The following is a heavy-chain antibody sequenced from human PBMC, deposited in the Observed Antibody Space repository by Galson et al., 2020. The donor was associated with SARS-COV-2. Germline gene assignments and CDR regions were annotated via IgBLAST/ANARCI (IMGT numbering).Heavy chain of an antibody. Sequence: SETLSLTCTVSGGSIRSSNYYWGWIRQPPGKGLEWIGSVLNSGTTHYSPSLQSRVTISVDTSKNQFSLRLDSVTAADTALYYCARQGVNMIVLVTVPGWYFDLWGRGTLVTVSS. J-gene: IGHJ2*01. CDR1: GGSIRSSNYY. V-gene: IGHV4-39*01. D-gene: IGHD3-22*01. CDR2: VLNSGTT. CDR3: ARQGVNMIVLVTVPGWYFDL.